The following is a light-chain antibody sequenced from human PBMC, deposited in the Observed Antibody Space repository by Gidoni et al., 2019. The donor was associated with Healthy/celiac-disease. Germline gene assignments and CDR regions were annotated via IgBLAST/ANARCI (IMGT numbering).Light chain of an antibody. CDR3: QQYKNWPRT. J-gene: IGKJ4*01. CDR2: GAS. CDR1: QSVSSN. Sequence: VMTQSPATLSVSPGERATLSCRASQSVSSNLTWYQQKPGQAPRLLIYGASSWATGIPARFSGSGSGTEFTLTISSLQSEDFAVYYCQQYKNWPRTFGEGTKVEIK. V-gene: IGKV3-15*01.